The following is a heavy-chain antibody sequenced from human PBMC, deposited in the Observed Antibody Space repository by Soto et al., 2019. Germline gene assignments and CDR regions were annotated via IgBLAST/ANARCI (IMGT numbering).Heavy chain of an antibody. Sequence: ASVKVSCKVSGYTLTELSMHWVRQAPGKGLEWMGGFDPEDGETIYAQKFQGRVTVTEDTSTDTAYMELSSLRSEDTAVYYCATGQWLGAFDIWGQGTMVTV. J-gene: IGHJ3*02. V-gene: IGHV1-24*01. D-gene: IGHD6-19*01. CDR2: FDPEDGET. CDR3: ATGQWLGAFDI. CDR1: GYTLTELS.